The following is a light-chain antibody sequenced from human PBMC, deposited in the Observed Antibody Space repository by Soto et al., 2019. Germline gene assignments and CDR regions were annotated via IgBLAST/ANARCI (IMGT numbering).Light chain of an antibody. J-gene: IGKJ2*01. Sequence: ETVMTQSPATLSVSPGERATLSCRASQSISSNLAWYQQKPGQAPRLLPYGASTRATGIPARFSGSGSGTEFTLTISSLQSEDFAVYYCQQYNNWPPKYTFGQGSKLEIK. CDR1: QSISSN. CDR3: QQYNNWPPKYT. CDR2: GAS. V-gene: IGKV3-15*01.